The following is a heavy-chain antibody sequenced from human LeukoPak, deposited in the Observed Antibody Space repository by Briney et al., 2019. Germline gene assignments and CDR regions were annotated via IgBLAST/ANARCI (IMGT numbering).Heavy chain of an antibody. J-gene: IGHJ5*02. Sequence: NPGGSLRLSCAASGFTFSDYSMNWVRQAPGQGLEWVSSISSRSTYAYYADSVRGRFTISRDSAKNSLFLQMDSLRVEDTAVYYCARAHIQDYTIVGLVDHWGQGTLVTVSS. CDR3: ARAHIQDYTIVGLVDH. D-gene: IGHD1-26*01. V-gene: IGHV3-21*01. CDR2: ISSRSTYA. CDR1: GFTFSDYS.